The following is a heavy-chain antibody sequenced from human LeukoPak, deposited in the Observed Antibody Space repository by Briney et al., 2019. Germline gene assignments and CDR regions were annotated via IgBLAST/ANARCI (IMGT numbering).Heavy chain of an antibody. J-gene: IGHJ4*02. D-gene: IGHD6-13*01. CDR1: GYTFTSYY. CDR3: ARSLPRGVAAAGNDY. CDR2: INPSGGST. Sequence: ASVKVSCKASGYTFTSYYMYWVRQAPGQGLEWMGIINPSGGSTSYAQKFQGRVTMTRDTSTSTVYMELSSLRSEDTAVYYCARSLPRGVAAAGNDYWGQGTLVTVSS. V-gene: IGHV1-46*01.